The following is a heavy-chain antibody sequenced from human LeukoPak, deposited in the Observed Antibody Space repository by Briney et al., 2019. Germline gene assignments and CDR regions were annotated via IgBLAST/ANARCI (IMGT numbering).Heavy chain of an antibody. CDR3: ASILLWYVYDY. V-gene: IGHV3-30*02. CDR2: IRFDGTNK. J-gene: IGHJ4*02. D-gene: IGHD3-10*01. CDR1: GFTFSNYG. Sequence: SGGSLRLSCAASGFTFSNYGMHWVRQAPGKGLEWVAFIRFDGTNKLYAESVKGRFTISRDNSKNTLYLQMNSLRAEDTAVYYCASILLWYVYDYWGQGTLVTVSS.